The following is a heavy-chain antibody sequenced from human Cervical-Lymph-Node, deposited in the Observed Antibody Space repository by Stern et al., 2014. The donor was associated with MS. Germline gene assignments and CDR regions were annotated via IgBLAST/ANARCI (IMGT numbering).Heavy chain of an antibody. CDR3: ARGGRYSGSYLDY. Sequence: VQLQESGPGLVKPSETLSLTCTVSGGSISSYYWSWIRQPPGKGLEWIGYIYYSGSTNYNPSLKSRVTISVDTSKNQFSLKLSSVTAADTAVYYCARGGRYSGSYLDYWGQGTLVTVSS. V-gene: IGHV4-59*01. J-gene: IGHJ4*02. D-gene: IGHD1-26*01. CDR1: GGSISSYY. CDR2: IYYSGST.